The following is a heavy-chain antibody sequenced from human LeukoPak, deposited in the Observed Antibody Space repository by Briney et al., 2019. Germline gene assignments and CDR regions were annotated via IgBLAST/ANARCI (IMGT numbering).Heavy chain of an antibody. D-gene: IGHD3-10*01. Sequence: SETLSLTCTVSGGSISSYYWSWIRQPPGKGLVWIGYIYYSGSTNYNPSLKSRVTISVDTSKNQFSLKLSSVTAADTAVYYCARGPPNYYGSGSYYLDYWGQGTLVTVSS. CDR1: GGSISSYY. CDR2: IYYSGST. V-gene: IGHV4-59*01. CDR3: ARGPPNYYGSGSYYLDY. J-gene: IGHJ4*02.